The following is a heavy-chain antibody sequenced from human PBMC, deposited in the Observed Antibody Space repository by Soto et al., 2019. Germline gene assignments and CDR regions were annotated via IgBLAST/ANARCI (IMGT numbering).Heavy chain of an antibody. V-gene: IGHV3-11*01. CDR2: ISSSGSTI. Sequence: LRLSCAASGFTFSDYYMSWIRQAPGKGLEWVSYISSSGSTIYYADPVKGRFTISRDNAKNSLYLQMNGLRAEDTAVYYCARDQYYDYYDSSGTKVAGAFDIWGQGTMVTVSS. D-gene: IGHD3-22*01. CDR3: ARDQYYDYYDSSGTKVAGAFDI. J-gene: IGHJ3*02. CDR1: GFTFSDYY.